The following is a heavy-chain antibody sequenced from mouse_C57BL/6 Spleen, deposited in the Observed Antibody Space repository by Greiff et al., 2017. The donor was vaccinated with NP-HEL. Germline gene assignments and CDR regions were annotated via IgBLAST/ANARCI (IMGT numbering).Heavy chain of an antibody. D-gene: IGHD2-2*01. Sequence: VQLQQPGAELVKPGASVKLSCKASGYTFTSYWMHWVKQRPGQGLEWIGMIHPNSGSTNYNEKFKSKATLTVDKSSSTAYMQLSSLTSEDSAVYYCAGYYGYDGGALDYWGQGTTLTVSS. J-gene: IGHJ2*01. CDR3: AGYYGYDGGALDY. CDR2: IHPNSGST. CDR1: GYTFTSYW. V-gene: IGHV1-64*01.